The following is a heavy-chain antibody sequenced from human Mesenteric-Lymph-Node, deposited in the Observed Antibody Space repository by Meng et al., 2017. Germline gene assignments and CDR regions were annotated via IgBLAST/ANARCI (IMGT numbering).Heavy chain of an antibody. Sequence: GGSLRLSCAASGFTFSDYYMNWVRQAPGKGLEWVSSISSSSTIYYADSVKGRFTISRDNAKNSLYLKMISLGAEDTAVYYCAKPKGSSWLYYFDFWGPGTLVTVSS. CDR1: GFTFSDYY. CDR3: AKPKGSSWLYYFDF. D-gene: IGHD6-13*01. V-gene: IGHV3-69-1*01. CDR2: ISSSSTI. J-gene: IGHJ4*02.